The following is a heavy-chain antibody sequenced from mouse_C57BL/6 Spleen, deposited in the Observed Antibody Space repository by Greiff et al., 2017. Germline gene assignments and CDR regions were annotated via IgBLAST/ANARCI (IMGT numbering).Heavy chain of an antibody. D-gene: IGHD1-1*01. CDR3: ARITTVVGNYAMDY. CDR2: IWSDGST. J-gene: IGHJ4*01. CDR1: GFSLTSYG. Sequence: VQRVESGPGLVAPSQSLSITCTVSGFSLTSYGVHWVRQPPGKGLEWLVVIWSDGSTTYNSALKSRLSISKDNSKSQVFLKMNSLQTDDTAMYYCARITTVVGNYAMDYWGQGTSVTVSS. V-gene: IGHV2-6*03.